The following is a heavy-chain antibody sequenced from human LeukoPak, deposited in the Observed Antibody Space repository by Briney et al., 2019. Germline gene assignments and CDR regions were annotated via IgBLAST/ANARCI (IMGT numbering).Heavy chain of an antibody. Sequence: SETLSLTCTVSGGSISSYYWSWIRQPAGKGLEWIGRIYTSGSTNYNPSLKSRVTMSVDTSKNQFSLKLSSVTAADTAVYYCARVKGWSETSNYFDYWGQGTLVTVSS. CDR1: GGSISSYY. D-gene: IGHD1-1*01. J-gene: IGHJ4*02. V-gene: IGHV4-4*07. CDR3: ARVKGWSETSNYFDY. CDR2: IYTSGST.